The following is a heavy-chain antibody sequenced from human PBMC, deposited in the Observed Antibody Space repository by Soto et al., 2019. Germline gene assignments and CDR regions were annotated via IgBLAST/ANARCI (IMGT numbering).Heavy chain of an antibody. CDR3: AREGGESSDGLYYFDS. D-gene: IGHD3-16*01. CDR2: IYSTGNN. V-gene: IGHV4-30-4*01. CDR1: GGSTSSDNY. J-gene: IGHJ4*02. Sequence: TLSLTCTGSGGSTSSDNYWSWIRQPPGKGLEWIGHIYSTGNNDYNPSLKSRLAISIDTSKNQFSLELSSVTAADTAVYFCAREGGESSDGLYYFDSWGQGSLVTVSS.